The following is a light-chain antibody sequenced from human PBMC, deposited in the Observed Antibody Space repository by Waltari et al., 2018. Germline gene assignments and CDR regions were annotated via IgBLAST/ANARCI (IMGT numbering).Light chain of an antibody. CDR1: QSVSNW. J-gene: IGKJ2*01. Sequence: DIQMTQSPSTLSAFVGDRVTITCRASQSVSNWLAWYQQKPGKAPKLLIYDASKLETGVPSRFSGSGSGTEFTLTISSLNPDDFATYYCQQYDNDPYTFGQGTSLEIK. CDR3: QQYDNDPYT. V-gene: IGKV1-5*01. CDR2: DAS.